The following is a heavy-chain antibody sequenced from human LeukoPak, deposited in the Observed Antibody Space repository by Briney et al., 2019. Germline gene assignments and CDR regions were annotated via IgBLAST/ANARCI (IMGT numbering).Heavy chain of an antibody. D-gene: IGHD5-18*01. V-gene: IGHV4-59*01. CDR1: GGSISSYS. Sequence: SETLSLTCTVSGGSISSYSWSWIRQPPGKGLEWIGYIYYSGSTNYNPSLKSRVTISVDTSKNQFSLNLSSVTAADTAVYYCARLGYSYGVYYFDYWGQGTLVTVSS. CDR2: IYYSGST. CDR3: ARLGYSYGVYYFDY. J-gene: IGHJ4*02.